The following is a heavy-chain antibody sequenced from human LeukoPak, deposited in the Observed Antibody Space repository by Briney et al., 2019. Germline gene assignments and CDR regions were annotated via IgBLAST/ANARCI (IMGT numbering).Heavy chain of an antibody. CDR1: GGSISSSSYY. CDR2: IYYSGST. CDR3: ARGSMVRGVIIKGWYWFDP. D-gene: IGHD3-10*01. Sequence: SETLSLTCTVSGGSISSSSYYWGWIRQPPGKGLEWIGSIYYSGSTYYNPSLKSRVTISVDTSKNQFSLKLSSVTAADTAVYYCARGSMVRGVIIKGWYWFDPWGQGTLVTVSS. J-gene: IGHJ5*02. V-gene: IGHV4-39*07.